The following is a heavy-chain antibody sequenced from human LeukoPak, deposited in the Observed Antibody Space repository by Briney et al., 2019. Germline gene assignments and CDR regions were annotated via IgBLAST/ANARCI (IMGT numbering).Heavy chain of an antibody. CDR3: ARAEKGGFGDHLGGATGLFDP. D-gene: IGHD3-10*01. CDR2: INPNSGGT. CDR1: GYTFTGYY. V-gene: IGHV1-2*02. J-gene: IGHJ5*02. Sequence: ASVKVSCKASGYTFTGYYMHWVRQAPGQGLEWMGWINPNSGGTNYAQKFQGRVTMTRDTSISTPYMELSRLRSDDTAVYYCARAEKGGFGDHLGGATGLFDPWGQGTLVTVSS.